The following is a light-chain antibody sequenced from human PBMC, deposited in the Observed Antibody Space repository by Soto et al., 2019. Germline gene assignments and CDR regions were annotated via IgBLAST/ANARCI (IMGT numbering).Light chain of an antibody. Sequence: EIVLTQSPGTLSLSPGGRATLSCRASQSVRSSYLAWYQQKPGQAPRLLIYSASSRATGIPDRLSGSGSGTDFTLTISRLEPEDFAVYYCQQHGSSPSFGGGTKVEIK. CDR1: QSVRSSY. V-gene: IGKV3-20*01. J-gene: IGKJ4*01. CDR3: QQHGSSPS. CDR2: SAS.